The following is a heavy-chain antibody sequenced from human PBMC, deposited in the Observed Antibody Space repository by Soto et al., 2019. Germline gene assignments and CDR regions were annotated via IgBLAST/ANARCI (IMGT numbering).Heavy chain of an antibody. CDR2: IIPIFGTA. CDR1: GGTFSSYA. D-gene: IGHD3-22*01. V-gene: IGHV1-69*01. Sequence: QVQLVQSGAEVKKPGSSVKVSCKASGGTFSSYAISWVRQAPGQGLEWMGGIIPIFGTANYAQKFQGRVTITADESTSTAYMELSSLRYEDTAVYYCARPVSRVVVNYYYYGMDVWGQGTTVTVSS. CDR3: ARPVSRVVVNYYYYGMDV. J-gene: IGHJ6*02.